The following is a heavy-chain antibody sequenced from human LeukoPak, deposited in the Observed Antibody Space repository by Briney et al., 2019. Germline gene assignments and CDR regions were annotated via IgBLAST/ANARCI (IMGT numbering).Heavy chain of an antibody. D-gene: IGHD3-10*01. V-gene: IGHV3-7*03. CDR2: IKQDGSEK. J-gene: IGHJ4*02. CDR3: ARDLANYYGSGSYFDY. Sequence: PGGSLRLSCAASGFTFSSYWMSWVRQAPGKGLEWVANIKQDGSEKYYVDSVKGRFTISRDNAKNSLYLQMNSLRAEDTAVYYCARDLANYYGSGSYFDYWGQGTLVTVSS. CDR1: GFTFSSYW.